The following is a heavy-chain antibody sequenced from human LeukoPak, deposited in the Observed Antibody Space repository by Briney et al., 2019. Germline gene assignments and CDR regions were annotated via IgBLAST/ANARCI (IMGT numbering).Heavy chain of an antibody. V-gene: IGHV4-34*01. CDR1: GGSFSGYY. CDR3: ARVLPFLEWLLPPDV. J-gene: IGHJ6*04. Sequence: PSETLSLTCAVYGGSFSGYYWSWIRQPPGKGLEWIGEINHSGSTNYNPSLKSRVTISVDTSKNQFSLKLSSVTAADTAVYYCARVLPFLEWLLPPDVWGKGTTVTVSS. D-gene: IGHD3-3*01. CDR2: INHSGST.